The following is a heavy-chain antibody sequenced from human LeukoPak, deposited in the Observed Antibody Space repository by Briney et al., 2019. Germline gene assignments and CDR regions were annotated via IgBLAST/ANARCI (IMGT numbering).Heavy chain of an antibody. J-gene: IGHJ6*02. D-gene: IGHD6-6*01. Sequence: GGSLRLSCAASGFTFSSHAMSWVRQAPGQGLEWVSGISGSGGDTYHADSVKGRFTISRDNSKNTLYLQMNSLRAEDTAVYYCAKDPEYSSNYGMDVWGQGITVTVSS. V-gene: IGHV3-23*01. CDR1: GFTFSSHA. CDR3: AKDPEYSSNYGMDV. CDR2: ISGSGGDT.